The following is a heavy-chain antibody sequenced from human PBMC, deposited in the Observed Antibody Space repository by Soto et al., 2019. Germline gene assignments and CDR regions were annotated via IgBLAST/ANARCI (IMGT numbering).Heavy chain of an antibody. D-gene: IGHD2-2*02. CDR2: IIPIFGTA. CDR1: GGTFSSYA. V-gene: IGHV1-69*01. J-gene: IGHJ4*02. CDR3: ASGYIQARLYYFDY. Sequence: QVQLVQSGAEVKKPGSSVKVSCKASGGTFSSYAISWVRQAPRQGLEWMGGIIPIFGTANYAQKFQGRVTITADESTSTAYMELSSLRSEDTAVYYCASGYIQARLYYFDYWGQGTLVTVSS.